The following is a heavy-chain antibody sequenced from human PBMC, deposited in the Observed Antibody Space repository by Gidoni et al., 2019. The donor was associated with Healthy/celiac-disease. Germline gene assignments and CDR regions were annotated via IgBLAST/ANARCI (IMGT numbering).Heavy chain of an antibody. CDR2: IYYSGST. D-gene: IGHD4-17*01. CDR3: ARVTHDYGDYRTIDY. Sequence: GGYYWSWIRQHPGKGLEWIGYIYYSGSTYYNPSLKSRVTISVDTSKNQFSLELSSVTAADTAVYYCARVTHDYGDYRTIDYWGQGTLVTVSS. CDR1: GGYY. J-gene: IGHJ4*02. V-gene: IGHV4-31*02.